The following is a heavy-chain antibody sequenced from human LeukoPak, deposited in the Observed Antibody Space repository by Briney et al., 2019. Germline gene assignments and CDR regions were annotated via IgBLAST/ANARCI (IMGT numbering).Heavy chain of an antibody. CDR3: ARAQGYGAAYYFDY. CDR2: ISSGSNR. Sequence: PGGSLRLSCAASGFTFSSYTMDWVRQAPGKGLEWVSIISSGSNRHYADSVKGRFTISRDNAKNSLYLQMNRLRAEDTAVYYCARAQGYGAAYYFDYWGKGTLVTVSS. V-gene: IGHV3-21*01. J-gene: IGHJ4*02. D-gene: IGHD1-1*01. CDR1: GFTFSSYT.